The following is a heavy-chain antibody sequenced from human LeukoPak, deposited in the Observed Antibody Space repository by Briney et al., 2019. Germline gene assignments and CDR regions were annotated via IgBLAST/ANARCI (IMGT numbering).Heavy chain of an antibody. D-gene: IGHD3-22*01. CDR1: GYTFTSYG. CDR2: ISAYNGNT. J-gene: IGHJ4*02. CDR3: ARDPGYYDSSGYYLYYFDY. Sequence: ASVKVSCKASGYTFTSYGISWVRQAPGQGLEWMGWISAYNGNTNYAQKLQGRVTMTTDTSTSTAYMELRSLRSDDTAVYYCARDPGYYDSSGYYLYYFDYWGQGTLVTVSS. V-gene: IGHV1-18*01.